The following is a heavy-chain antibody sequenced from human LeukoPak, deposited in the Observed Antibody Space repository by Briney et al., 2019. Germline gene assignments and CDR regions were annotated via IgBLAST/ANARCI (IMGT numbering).Heavy chain of an antibody. J-gene: IGHJ4*02. Sequence: ASVKVSCKASGYTFTGYYMHWVRQAPGQGLEWMGWINPNSGGTNYAQKFQGRVTMTRDTSISTAYMELSRLRSDDTAVYYCARVEPVVGATGYDYWGQGTLVTVSP. D-gene: IGHD1-26*01. CDR1: GYTFTGYY. CDR2: INPNSGGT. V-gene: IGHV1-2*02. CDR3: ARVEPVVGATGYDY.